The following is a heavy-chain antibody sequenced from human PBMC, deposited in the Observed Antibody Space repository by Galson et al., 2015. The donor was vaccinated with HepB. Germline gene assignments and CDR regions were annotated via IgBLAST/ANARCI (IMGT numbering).Heavy chain of an antibody. CDR1: GFNFNTYG. CDR3: ARGGYLYYSGTYMRAY. J-gene: IGHJ4*02. Sequence: SLRLSCATSGFNFNTYGMHWVRQAPGKGLEWVAVIWYDGSNKYYADSVKGRFTISRDNSRTTLYLQMNSLRADDTAVYYCARGGYLYYSGTYMRAYWGQGTLVTVSS. V-gene: IGHV3-33*01. CDR2: IWYDGSNK. D-gene: IGHD1-7*01.